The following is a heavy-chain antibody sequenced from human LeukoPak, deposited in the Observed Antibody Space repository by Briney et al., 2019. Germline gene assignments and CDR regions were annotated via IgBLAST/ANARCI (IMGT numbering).Heavy chain of an antibody. CDR1: GGSISSYY. V-gene: IGHV4-59*01. Sequence: SETLSLTCTVSGGSISSYYWSWLRQPPGKGREGMGYIYYSGITNYNPSLTSRVHISLDTSKNQFSLKLSSVTAADTAVYYCGRVGPHYYYYMDVWGKGTTVTVSS. CDR3: GRVGPHYYYYMDV. CDR2: IYYSGIT. D-gene: IGHD3-16*01. J-gene: IGHJ6*03.